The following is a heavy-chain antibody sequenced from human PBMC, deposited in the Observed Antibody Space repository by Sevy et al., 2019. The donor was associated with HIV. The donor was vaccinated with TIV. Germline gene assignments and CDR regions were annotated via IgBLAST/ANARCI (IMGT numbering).Heavy chain of an antibody. CDR2: LSFGCGKI. CDR3: AREGCTRPHDY. Sequence: GGSLRLSCAASGFAFYDYSMSWIRQAPGKGLEWVATLSFGCGKINYADSVKGRFTSSRVNSRNSFYLQMDNLRVEDTALYYCAREGCTRPHDYWGQGTRVTVSS. CDR1: GFAFYDYS. J-gene: IGHJ4*02. D-gene: IGHD2-8*01. V-gene: IGHV3-23*01.